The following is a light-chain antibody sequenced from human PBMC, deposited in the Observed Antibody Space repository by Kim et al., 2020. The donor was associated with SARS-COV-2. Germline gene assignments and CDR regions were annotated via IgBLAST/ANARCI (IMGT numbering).Light chain of an antibody. J-gene: IGKJ2*01. CDR2: DAS. CDR3: QQYDSPPYT. CDR1: RRVITRW. V-gene: IGKV3-20*01. Sequence: RASRRVITRWLGWYQQKPGQAPRLLIYDASSWDSGVPSRFSGSGSGTEFTLTISRLQPEDFATYYCQQYDSPPYTFGQGTKLEI.